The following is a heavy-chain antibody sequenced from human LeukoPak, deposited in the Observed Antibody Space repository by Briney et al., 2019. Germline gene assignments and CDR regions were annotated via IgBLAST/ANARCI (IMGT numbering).Heavy chain of an antibody. D-gene: IGHD4-17*01. J-gene: IGHJ4*02. CDR1: GYTFTSYI. CDR2: INPNSGGT. V-gene: IGHV1-2*02. Sequence: ASVKVSCKASGYTFTSYIISWVRQAPGQGLEWMGWINPNSGGTNYAQKFQGRVTMTRDTSISTAYMELSRLRSDDTAVYYCARVYGDLYYFDYWGQGTLVTVSS. CDR3: ARVYGDLYYFDY.